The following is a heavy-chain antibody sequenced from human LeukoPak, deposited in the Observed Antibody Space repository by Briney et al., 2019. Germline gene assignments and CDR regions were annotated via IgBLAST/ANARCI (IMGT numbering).Heavy chain of an antibody. CDR1: GFPFSSYA. D-gene: IGHD2-2*01. Sequence: PGGSLRLSCAASGFPFSSYAMSWVRQAPGKGLEWVSAISGSGGSTYYADAVEGRFTISRDNSKNTLYLQMTSRRAEDTAVYYCAKICSSTSCHDAFDIWGQGTMVTVSS. CDR3: AKICSSTSCHDAFDI. V-gene: IGHV3-23*01. J-gene: IGHJ3*02. CDR2: ISGSGGST.